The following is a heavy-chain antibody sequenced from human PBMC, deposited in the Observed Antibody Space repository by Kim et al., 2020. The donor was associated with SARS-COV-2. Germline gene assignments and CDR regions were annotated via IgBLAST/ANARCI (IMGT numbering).Heavy chain of an antibody. Sequence: ASVKVSCKASGYTFTSYGISWVRQAPGQGLEWMGWISAYNGNTDYAQNLQGRLTLTTNTSTSTAYMEMRSLTSDDTAVYYCARDPACDNSVYAADYWGQGTLVTVSP. D-gene: IGHD3-22*01. CDR1: GYTFTSYG. J-gene: IGHJ4*02. CDR3: ARDPACDNSVYAADY. V-gene: IGHV1-18*01. CDR2: ISAYNGNT.